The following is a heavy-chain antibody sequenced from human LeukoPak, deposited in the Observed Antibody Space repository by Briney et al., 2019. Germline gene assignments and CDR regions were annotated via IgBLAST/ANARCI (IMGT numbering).Heavy chain of an antibody. J-gene: IGHJ5*02. Sequence: PGGSLRLSCAASGFTFSSYDMHWVRQATGKGLEWVSAIGTAGDTYYPGFVKGRFTISRENAKNSLYLQMNSLRAGDTAVYYCARGNYYGSGSRYNWFDPWGQGTLVTVSS. CDR2: IGTAGDT. V-gene: IGHV3-13*01. CDR3: ARGNYYGSGSRYNWFDP. CDR1: GFTFSSYD. D-gene: IGHD3-10*01.